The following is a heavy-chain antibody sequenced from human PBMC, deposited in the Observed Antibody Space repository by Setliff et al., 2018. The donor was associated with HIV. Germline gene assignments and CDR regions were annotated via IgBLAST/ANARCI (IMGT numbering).Heavy chain of an antibody. V-gene: IGHV3-13*01. J-gene: IGHJ6*02. CDR2: IGTGGDT. CDR1: GFTFSSYA. D-gene: IGHD3-16*01. CDR3: AREIRTVYTGGHYFYGIDV. Sequence: GGSLRLSCAASGFTFSSYAMSWVRQAPGKGLEWVSAIGTGGDTYYVDSVKGRFTISRENARNSLYLQMNSLRAGDTAVYYCAREIRTVYTGGHYFYGIDVWGQETAVTVSS.